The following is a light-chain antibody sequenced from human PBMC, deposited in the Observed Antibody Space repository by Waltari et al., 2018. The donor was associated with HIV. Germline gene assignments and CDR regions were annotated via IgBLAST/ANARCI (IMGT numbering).Light chain of an antibody. Sequence: DIQMTQSPSSRSASVGDRVTITCRASQAISNYLAWYQQKPGKVPKVLIYGTSSLQSGVPSRLPGSGSGTEFTLTISSLQPEDVATYYCQSYKSAPFTFGGGTRVEIK. V-gene: IGKV1-27*01. CDR1: QAISNY. J-gene: IGKJ4*01. CDR3: QSYKSAPFT. CDR2: GTS.